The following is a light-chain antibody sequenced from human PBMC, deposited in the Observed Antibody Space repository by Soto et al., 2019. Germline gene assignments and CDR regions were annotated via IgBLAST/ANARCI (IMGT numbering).Light chain of an antibody. Sequence: QSALTQPASVSGSPGQSITISCTGSSSDVGTYNLVSWYQHYPGKAPKLMIYEVTKRPSGVSNRFSGSKSGNTASLTISGLQAEDEADYYCCSYAGSSAYVFGTGTKVTVL. CDR1: SSDVGTYNL. CDR3: CSYAGSSAYV. V-gene: IGLV2-23*02. J-gene: IGLJ1*01. CDR2: EVT.